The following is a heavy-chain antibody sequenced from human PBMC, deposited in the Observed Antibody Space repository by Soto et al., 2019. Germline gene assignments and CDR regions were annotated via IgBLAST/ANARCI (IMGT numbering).Heavy chain of an antibody. V-gene: IGHV3-48*03. D-gene: IGHD3-9*01. CDR2: ISSSGSTI. CDR3: ARTTHDTWADY. CDR1: GFTFSSYE. J-gene: IGHJ4*02. Sequence: EVQLVESGGGLVQPGGSLRLSCAASGFTFSSYEMNWVRQAPGKGLEWVSYISSSGSTIYYADSVKGRFTISRDNAKNSLYLQMNSLRAEDTAVYYCARTTHDTWADYWGQGTLVTVSS.